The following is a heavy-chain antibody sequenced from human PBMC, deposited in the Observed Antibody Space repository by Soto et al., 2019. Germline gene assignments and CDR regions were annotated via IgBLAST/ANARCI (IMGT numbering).Heavy chain of an antibody. V-gene: IGHV3-30-3*01. D-gene: IGHD2-21*02. CDR2: ISYDGSDK. Sequence: QVQLVESGGGVGQPGRSLRLSCAASGFTFSSYAMNWVRQAPGKGLEWVAVISYDGSDKYYADAVKGRFTISRDNSKNTLYLQMNSLRPEDTAVYFCARDSSVVVTATCDYWGQGTLVTVSS. CDR3: ARDSSVVVTATCDY. CDR1: GFTFSSYA. J-gene: IGHJ4*02.